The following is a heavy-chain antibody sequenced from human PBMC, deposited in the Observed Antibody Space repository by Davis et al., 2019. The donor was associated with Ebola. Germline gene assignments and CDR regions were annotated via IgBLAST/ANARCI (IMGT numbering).Heavy chain of an antibody. Sequence: GESLKISCAASGFTFSSYAMSWVRQAPGKGLEWVSGISGSGGSTYYADSVKGRFTISRDNSKNTLYLQMNSLRAEDTAIYYCAKGGDTYGYGDFDYWGQGTLVTVSS. J-gene: IGHJ4*02. D-gene: IGHD5-18*01. CDR1: GFTFSSYA. V-gene: IGHV3-23*01. CDR3: AKGGDTYGYGDFDY. CDR2: ISGSGGST.